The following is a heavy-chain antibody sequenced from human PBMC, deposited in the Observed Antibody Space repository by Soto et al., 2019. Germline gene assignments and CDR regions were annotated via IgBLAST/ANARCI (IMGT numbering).Heavy chain of an antibody. CDR3: AKDRSSGSPYYGMDF. J-gene: IGHJ6*02. V-gene: IGHV3-9*01. Sequence: QQDSGKGLEGVSGFKGKSGDGGYADSVKGRFTISRDNAKNSLYLQMNSLRPEDTAVYYCAKDRSSGSPYYGMDFWCQGTMVTVFS. D-gene: IGHD3-10*01. CDR2: FKGKSGDG.